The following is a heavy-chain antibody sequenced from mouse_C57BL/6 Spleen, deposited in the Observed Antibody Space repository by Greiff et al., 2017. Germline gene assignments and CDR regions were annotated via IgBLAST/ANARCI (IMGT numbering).Heavy chain of an antibody. CDR3: ARRGYDYDDSAWFAY. CDR1: GFTFSSYG. D-gene: IGHD2-4*01. J-gene: IGHJ3*01. V-gene: IGHV5-6*01. Sequence: EVQLVESGGDLVKPGGSLKLSCAASGFTFSSYGMSWVRQTPDKRLEWVATISSGGSYTYYPDSVKGRFTISRDNAKNTLYLQMSSLKSEDTAMYYCARRGYDYDDSAWFAYWGQGTLVTVSA. CDR2: ISSGGSYT.